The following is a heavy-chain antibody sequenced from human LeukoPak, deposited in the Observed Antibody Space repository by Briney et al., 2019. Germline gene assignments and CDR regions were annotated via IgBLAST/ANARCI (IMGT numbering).Heavy chain of an antibody. CDR3: AKVGVVMTAPFDS. D-gene: IGHD2-21*02. J-gene: IGHJ5*01. CDR1: GFTFSLCA. Sequence: GGSLRLSCAASGFTFSLCAMSWVRQTPGKGLEWVSLISGSDGRTYYADSVKGRFTISRDNSKNTLYLRMDSLRAEDTAVYYCAKVGVVMTAPFDSWGQGTLVTVSS. V-gene: IGHV3-23*01. CDR2: ISGSDGRT.